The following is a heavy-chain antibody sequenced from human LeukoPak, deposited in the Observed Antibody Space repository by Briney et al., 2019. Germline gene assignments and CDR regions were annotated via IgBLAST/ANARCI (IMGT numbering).Heavy chain of an antibody. CDR1: GGSFSGYY. CDR3: ARARPGYSYGYSGGTCFDY. CDR2: INHSGST. D-gene: IGHD5-18*01. V-gene: IGHV4-34*01. J-gene: IGHJ4*02. Sequence: PSETLSLTCAVYGGSFSGYYWSWSRQPPGKGLEWIGEINHSGSTNYNPSLKSRVTISVHTSKNQFSLKLSSVTAADTAVYYCARARPGYSYGYSGGTCFDYWGQGTLVTVSS.